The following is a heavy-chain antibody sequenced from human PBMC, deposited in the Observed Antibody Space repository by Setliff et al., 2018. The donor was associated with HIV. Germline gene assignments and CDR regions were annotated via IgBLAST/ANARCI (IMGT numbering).Heavy chain of an antibody. CDR3: AGGRYYNFWSGYYTPYFDY. Sequence: SETLSLTCAAYGGSFSGYYWTWIRQPPGKGLEWIGEINHSGSTNDNPSLKSRLTISVDTSKNQFSLKLSSVTAADTAVYYCAGGRYYNFWSGYYTPYFDYWGQGTLVTVSS. V-gene: IGHV4-34*01. CDR1: GGSFSGYY. J-gene: IGHJ4*02. D-gene: IGHD3-3*01. CDR2: INHSGST.